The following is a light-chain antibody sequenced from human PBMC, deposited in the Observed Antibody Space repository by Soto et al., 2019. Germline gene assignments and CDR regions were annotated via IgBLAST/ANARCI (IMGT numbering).Light chain of an antibody. CDR2: DAS. V-gene: IGKV1-5*01. CDR1: QNINRW. Sequence: DIQMTQFPSALSASVGDRVTITCRASQNINRWLAWYQQKPGKAPTLVISDASSLESGVPSRFSGSGFGTEFTLTISSLQPDDFATYYCQQYNEYSKTFGQGTRVEIK. J-gene: IGKJ1*01. CDR3: QQYNEYSKT.